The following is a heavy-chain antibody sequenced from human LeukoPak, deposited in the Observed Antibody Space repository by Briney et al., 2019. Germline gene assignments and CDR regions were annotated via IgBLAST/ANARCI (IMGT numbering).Heavy chain of an antibody. J-gene: IGHJ5*02. D-gene: IGHD6-19*01. V-gene: IGHV1-2*02. CDR1: GYTFTGYY. CDR3: ARGGAVADTTQSWFDP. CDR2: INPNSGGT. Sequence: ASVKVSCKASGYTFTGYYMHWVRQAPGQGLEWMGWINPNSGGTNYAQKFQGRVTMTRDTSISTAYMELSRLRSDDTAVYYCARGGAVADTTQSWFDPWGQGTLVTVSS.